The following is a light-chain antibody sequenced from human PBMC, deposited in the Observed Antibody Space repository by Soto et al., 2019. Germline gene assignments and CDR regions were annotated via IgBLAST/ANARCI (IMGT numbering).Light chain of an antibody. Sequence: QAALTQPSSASGAPGQSVTISCTGTSLDAGGYDYVSWHPQHPVKAHTVMIDDVSNRPSVVSNRFSGSKSGNSASLTISGLQADDEADYYCCSLTNSHTYVFGSGTKVTVL. J-gene: IGLJ1*01. CDR2: DVS. CDR3: CSLTNSHTYV. CDR1: SLDAGGYDY. V-gene: IGLV2-14*01.